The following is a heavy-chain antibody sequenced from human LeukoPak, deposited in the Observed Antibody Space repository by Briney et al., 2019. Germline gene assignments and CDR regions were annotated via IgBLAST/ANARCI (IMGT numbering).Heavy chain of an antibody. J-gene: IGHJ4*02. CDR3: ATVSQLTVRWRSLYYFDY. CDR2: FDPEDGET. V-gene: IGHV1-24*01. Sequence: ASVKVSCKVSGYTLTELSMHWVRQAPGKGLEWMGGFDPEDGETIYAQKFQGRVTMTEDTSTDTAYMELSSLRSEDTAVYYCATVSQLTVRWRSLYYFDYWGQGTLVTVSS. CDR1: GYTLTELS. D-gene: IGHD4-23*01.